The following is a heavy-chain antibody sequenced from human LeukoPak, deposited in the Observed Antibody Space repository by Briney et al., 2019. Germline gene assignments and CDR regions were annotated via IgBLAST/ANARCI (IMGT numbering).Heavy chain of an antibody. CDR1: GGSISSYY. CDR3: ARLRWQNYYFDY. J-gene: IGHJ4*02. CDR2: IYTSGST. V-gene: IGHV4-4*08. Sequence: SETLSLTCTVSGGSISSYYWSWIRQPPGKGLEWIGYIYTSGSTNYDPSLKSRVTMSVDTSKNQFSLKLSSVTAADTAVYYCARLRWQNYYFDYWGQGTLVTVSS. D-gene: IGHD4-23*01.